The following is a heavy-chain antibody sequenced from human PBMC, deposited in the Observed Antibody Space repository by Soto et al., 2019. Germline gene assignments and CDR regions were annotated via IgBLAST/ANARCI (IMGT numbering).Heavy chain of an antibody. J-gene: IGHJ4*02. CDR3: TKVRADYYDSSGPNY. CDR2: IYPGDSDT. D-gene: IGHD3-22*01. CDR1: GYSFTSYG. Sequence: PGESQRISCKGSGYSFTSYGSGWVRQMPGKGLEWMGIIYPGDSDTRYSPSVKGRFTISRDDSKSIAYLQMNSLKTEDTAVYYCTKVRADYYDSSGPNYWGQGTLVTVS. V-gene: IGHV5-51*01.